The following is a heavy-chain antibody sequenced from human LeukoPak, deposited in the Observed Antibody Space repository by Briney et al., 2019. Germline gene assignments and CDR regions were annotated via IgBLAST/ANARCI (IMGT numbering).Heavy chain of an antibody. Sequence: GGSLRLFCAVCCLLYRIYSVMCARQAPGKGLEWVSSISSSSSYIYYADSVKGRFTISRDNAKNSLYLQMNSLRAEDTAVFYSARDLSVGGCWYGHARYFDYWCQGTMVTVSS. V-gene: IGHV3-21*01. J-gene: IGHJ4*02. CDR2: ISSSSSYI. D-gene: IGHD6-13*01. CDR3: ARDLSVGGCWYGHARYFDY. CDR1: CLLYRIYS.